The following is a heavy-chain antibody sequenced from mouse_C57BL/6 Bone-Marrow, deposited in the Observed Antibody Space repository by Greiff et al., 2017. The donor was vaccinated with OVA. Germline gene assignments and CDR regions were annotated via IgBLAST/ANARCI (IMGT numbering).Heavy chain of an antibody. D-gene: IGHD1-1*01. V-gene: IGHV1-69*01. CDR3: ARGFKPHNYGSSPDY. Sequence: VQLQQPGAELVMPGASVKLSCKASGYTFTSYWMHWVKQRTGQGLEWIGEIDPTDGNTNYNEKFKGKATLTVDKSSSTAYMQLSSLISEDSAVYYDARGFKPHNYGSSPDYWGQGTTRTVSS. CDR1: GYTFTSYW. CDR2: IDPTDGNT. J-gene: IGHJ2*01.